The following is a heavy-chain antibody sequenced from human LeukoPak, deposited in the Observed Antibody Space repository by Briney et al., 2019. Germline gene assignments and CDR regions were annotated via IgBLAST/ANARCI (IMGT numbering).Heavy chain of an antibody. CDR3: ARLSRITMVRGAMDA. CDR2: IYPRDSEI. V-gene: IGHV5-51*01. D-gene: IGHD3-10*01. CDR1: GYSFTDYW. J-gene: IGHJ6*02. Sequence: GESLQISGKGSGYSFTDYWIAWAGQMPGQGLEWMGLIYPRDSEIRNSPSFQGQVTISADKSINTAYLQWSTLKASDTAIYYCARLSRITMVRGAMDAWGQGTPVTVSS.